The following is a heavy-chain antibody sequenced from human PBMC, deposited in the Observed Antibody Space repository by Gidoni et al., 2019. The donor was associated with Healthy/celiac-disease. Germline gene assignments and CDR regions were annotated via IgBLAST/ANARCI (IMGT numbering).Heavy chain of an antibody. J-gene: IGHJ4*02. V-gene: IGHV3-33*01. CDR2: IWYDGSNK. CDR3: ARAGYCSGGSCVDYFDY. D-gene: IGHD2-15*01. Sequence: VQPVESGGGVVQPGMSLRLPCASSGSTSSSYRMHWVRQAPGKALGWVAVIWYDGSNKYNADSVKGRFTIYRDNSKNTLYLQRNSLRAEDTAVYYCARAGYCSGGSCVDYFDYWGQGTLVTVSS. CDR1: GSTSSSYR.